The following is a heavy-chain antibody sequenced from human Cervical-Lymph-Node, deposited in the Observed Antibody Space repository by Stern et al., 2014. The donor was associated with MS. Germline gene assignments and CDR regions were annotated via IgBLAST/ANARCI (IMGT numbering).Heavy chain of an antibody. CDR1: GGTFNRYA. J-gene: IGHJ4*02. Sequence: QVQLVQSGAEVKKPGSSVKISCKASGGTFNRYAISWVRQSPGPGLEWMGGIIPLFGTANYAQNFQGRVTITADESTSTAYMEVSSLRSEDTAVYYCARGPDHSGGYYYAYWGQGTLVTVSS. CDR2: IIPLFGTA. V-gene: IGHV1-69*01. D-gene: IGHD3-22*01. CDR3: ARGPDHSGGYYYAY.